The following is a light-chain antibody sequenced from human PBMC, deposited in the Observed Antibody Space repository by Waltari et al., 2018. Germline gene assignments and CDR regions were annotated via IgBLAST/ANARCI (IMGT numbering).Light chain of an antibody. Sequence: DIVLTQSPATLSLSPGERATLSCRASQSVGSNLAWYQQNSGQAPGLLIYVVSRRATGTPARFSGSGSGTDFTLTISSLEPEDFAVYYCQHRSNLITFGQGTRLEIK. CDR1: QSVGSN. CDR3: QHRSNLIT. V-gene: IGKV3-11*01. J-gene: IGKJ5*01. CDR2: VVS.